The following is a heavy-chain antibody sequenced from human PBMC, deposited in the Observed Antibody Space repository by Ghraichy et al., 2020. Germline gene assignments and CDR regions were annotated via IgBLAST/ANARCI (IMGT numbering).Heavy chain of an antibody. D-gene: IGHD5-24*01. CDR1: GFTFSSYP. CDR2: ISNDGSSH. Sequence: TLSLTCAASGFTFSSYPMHWVRQAPGKGLERVAVISNDGSSHYYADSVGGRFTVSRDNSKNTLYLQMNSLRGEDSAVYYCARDRGARDDYNYPGYWGQGTLVTVSS. J-gene: IGHJ4*02. V-gene: IGHV3-30-3*01. CDR3: ARDRGARDDYNYPGY.